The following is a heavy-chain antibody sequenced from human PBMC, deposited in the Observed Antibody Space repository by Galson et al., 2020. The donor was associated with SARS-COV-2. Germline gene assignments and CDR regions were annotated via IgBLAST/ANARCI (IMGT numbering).Heavy chain of an antibody. CDR2: LYYSGRT. V-gene: IGHV4-59*08. J-gene: IGHJ6*02. D-gene: IGHD6-25*01. CDR3: ARQGSGSSVAQYYYYGRGV. Sequence: ASQTLSLTCTVPAGSIRSYYWRWLRQPPGKGLEWIGYLYYSGRTPYNPSLKSRVTISVDTPTNQFSLKLSSVTAADTAVYYCARQGSGSSVAQYYYYGRGVWGQGTTVSVAS. CDR1: AGSIRSYY.